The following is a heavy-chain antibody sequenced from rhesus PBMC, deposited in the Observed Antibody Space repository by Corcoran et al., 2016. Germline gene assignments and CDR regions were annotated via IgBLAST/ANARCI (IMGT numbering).Heavy chain of an antibody. CDR2: IYGRGRST. V-gene: IGHV4S14*01. J-gene: IGHJ4*01. D-gene: IGHD4-23*01. CDR1: GYSISSGYH. CDR3: ARTTNTVKIDY. Sequence: QVQLQESGPGLVKPSETLSLTCAVSGYSISSGYHWGWLRQPPGKGLGWSGSIYGRGRSTYLNPSLKGRVTLSVDTSKNQFSLKLSSVTAADTAVYYGARTTNTVKIDYWGQGVLVTVSS.